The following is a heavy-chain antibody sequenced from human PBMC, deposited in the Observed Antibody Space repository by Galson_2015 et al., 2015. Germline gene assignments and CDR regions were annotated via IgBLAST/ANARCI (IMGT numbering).Heavy chain of an antibody. CDR1: GDSVSSNIVG. J-gene: IGHJ4*02. D-gene: IGHD7-27*01. CDR2: TYYRSSWNS. Sequence: CAISGDSVSSNIVGWNWIRQSPSRGLEWLGRTYYRSSWNSDYAESVKRRLAINAVTSGNQISLQLTSVTPEDTAVYYCARVAHLGRGLHSWGQGTQVTVSS. V-gene: IGHV6-1*01. CDR3: ARVAHLGRGLHS.